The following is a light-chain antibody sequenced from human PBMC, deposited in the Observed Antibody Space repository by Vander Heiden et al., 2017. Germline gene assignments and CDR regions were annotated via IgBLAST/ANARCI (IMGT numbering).Light chain of an antibody. Sequence: DIQMTQSPSSLSASVGDKITITCQASLDITNYLNWYQQKSGKAPKLLIYDASNLETGVPSRFSGSGSGTHFTFTISSLQPEDFATYYCQQYDYLPPTFGQGTRLEIK. J-gene: IGKJ5*01. CDR1: LDITNY. V-gene: IGKV1-33*01. CDR3: QQYDYLPPT. CDR2: DAS.